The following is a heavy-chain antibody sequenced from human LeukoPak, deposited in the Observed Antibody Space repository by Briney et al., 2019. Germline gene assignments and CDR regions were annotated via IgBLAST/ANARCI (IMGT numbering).Heavy chain of an antibody. D-gene: IGHD3-10*01. Sequence: PSETLSLTCAVYGGSFSGYYWRWIRQPPGKGLEWIGEIIHSGSTNYNPSLKSRVTISVDTSKNQFSLKLSSVTAADTAVYYCARGLGVRGVINYYYGMDVWGQGTTVTVSS. V-gene: IGHV4-34*01. CDR1: GGSFSGYY. J-gene: IGHJ6*02. CDR2: IIHSGST. CDR3: ARGLGVRGVINYYYGMDV.